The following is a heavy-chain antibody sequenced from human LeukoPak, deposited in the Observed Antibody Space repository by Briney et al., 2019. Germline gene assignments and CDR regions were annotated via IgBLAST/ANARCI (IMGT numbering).Heavy chain of an antibody. J-gene: IGHJ6*03. D-gene: IGHD2-15*01. V-gene: IGHV1-69*05. Sequence: SVKVSCKASGGTSSSYAISWVRQAPGQGLEWMGGIIPIFGTANYAQKFQGRVTITTDESTSTAYMELSSLRSEDTAVYYCAREEGYCSGGSCYSGASYYYYMDVWGKGTTVTVSS. CDR1: GGTSSSYA. CDR2: IIPIFGTA. CDR3: AREEGYCSGGSCYSGASYYYYMDV.